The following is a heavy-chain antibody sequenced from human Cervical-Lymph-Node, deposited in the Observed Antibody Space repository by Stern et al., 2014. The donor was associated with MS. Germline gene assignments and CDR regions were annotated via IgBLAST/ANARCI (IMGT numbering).Heavy chain of an antibody. CDR2: IDPNSGGT. Sequence: VQLGQSGAEVKKPGASVKVSCKASGYSFTAYFMHWVRQAPGQGLEWMGWIDPNSGGTKSAQNFQGSVTMTRDTSISTFYMELSGLTSDDTAVFYCARERHSMDVWGQGTTVTVSS. J-gene: IGHJ6*02. CDR3: ARERHSMDV. V-gene: IGHV1-2*02. CDR1: GYSFTAYF.